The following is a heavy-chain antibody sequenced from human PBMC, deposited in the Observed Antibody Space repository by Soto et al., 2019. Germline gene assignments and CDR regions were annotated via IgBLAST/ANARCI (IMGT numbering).Heavy chain of an antibody. CDR2: AYYRSKWYY. J-gene: IGHJ4*01. CDR1: GDSVSSNSAG. D-gene: IGHD1-26*01. Sequence: TLSLTCAITGDSVSSNSAGWSWVRQSPSRGLEWLGRAYYRSKWYYEYAVSVRGRITINPDASKNQYSLQLNSVTPEDTAVYFCARGEQYSGRIFDYWGQGTLVTVSS. V-gene: IGHV6-1*01. CDR3: ARGEQYSGRIFDY.